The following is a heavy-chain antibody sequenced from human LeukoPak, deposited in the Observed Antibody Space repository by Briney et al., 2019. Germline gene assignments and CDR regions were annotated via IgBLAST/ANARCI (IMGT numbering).Heavy chain of an antibody. J-gene: IGHJ4*02. CDR3: VAYSSGWYLNDY. CDR2: ISAYNGNT. D-gene: IGHD6-19*01. Sequence: ASVKVSCKASGYTFTSYGISWVRQAPGQGLEWMGWISAYNGNTNYAQKLQGRVTMTTDTSTSTAYMELRSLRSDDTAVYYCVAYSSGWYLNDYWGQGTLVTVSS. CDR1: GYTFTSYG. V-gene: IGHV1-18*01.